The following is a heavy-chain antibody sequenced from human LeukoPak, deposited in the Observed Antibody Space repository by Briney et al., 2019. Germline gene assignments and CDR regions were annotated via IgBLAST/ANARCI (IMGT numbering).Heavy chain of an antibody. V-gene: IGHV4-34*01. CDR2: INHSGST. CDR1: GGSFSGYY. J-gene: IGHJ4*02. CDR3: ARGLLLWFGELSKAGCFDY. D-gene: IGHD3-10*01. Sequence: SGTLSLTCAVYGGSFSGYYWSWIRQPPGKGLKWIGEINHSGSTNYNPSLKSRVTISVDTSKNQFSLKLSSVTAADTAVYYCARGLLLWFGELSKAGCFDYWGQGTLVTVSS.